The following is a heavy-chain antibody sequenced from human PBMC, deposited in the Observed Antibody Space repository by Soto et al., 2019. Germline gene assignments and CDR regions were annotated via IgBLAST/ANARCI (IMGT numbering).Heavy chain of an antibody. J-gene: IGHJ6*03. CDR3: ARGVYGSGSYSVLTPRVSAYYHYYMDV. V-gene: IGHV4-34*01. CDR2: INHSGST. D-gene: IGHD3-10*01. CDR1: GGSFSGYY. Sequence: QVQLQQWGAGLLKPSETLSLTCAVYGGSFSGYYWSWIRQPPGKGLEWIGEINHSGSTNYNPSLKGRVTISVDTSKNPFSLKLSSVTAADTAVYYCARGVYGSGSYSVLTPRVSAYYHYYMDVWGKGTTVTVSS.